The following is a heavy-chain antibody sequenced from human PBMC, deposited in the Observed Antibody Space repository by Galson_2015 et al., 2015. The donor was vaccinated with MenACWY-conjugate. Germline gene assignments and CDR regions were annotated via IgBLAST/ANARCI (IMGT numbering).Heavy chain of an antibody. V-gene: IGHV3-53*01. CDR1: GFSVSSNF. CDR2: IYSDALGATT. CDR3: AREGRHVGSYSDLDY. J-gene: IGHJ4*02. D-gene: IGHD1-26*01. Sequence: SLRLSCAGSGFSVSSNFMTWVRQAPGKGLEWVSVIYSDALGATTHYSDSVKGRFTSSRDNSKNTLYLQMNSLRVEDTAVYYCAREGRHVGSYSDLDYWGQGTLVTVSS.